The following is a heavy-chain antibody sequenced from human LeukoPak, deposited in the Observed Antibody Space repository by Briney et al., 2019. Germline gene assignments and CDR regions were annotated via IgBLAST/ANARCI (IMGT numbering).Heavy chain of an antibody. Sequence: GASVKVSCKASGYTFTSYYMHWVRQAPGQGLEWMEWISAYNGNTNYAQKLQGRVTMTTDTSTSTAYMELRSLRSDDTAVYYCARVLDGTAGTPFDYWGQGTLVTVSS. CDR1: GYTFTSYY. CDR2: ISAYNGNT. D-gene: IGHD6-13*01. J-gene: IGHJ4*02. CDR3: ARVLDGTAGTPFDY. V-gene: IGHV1-18*04.